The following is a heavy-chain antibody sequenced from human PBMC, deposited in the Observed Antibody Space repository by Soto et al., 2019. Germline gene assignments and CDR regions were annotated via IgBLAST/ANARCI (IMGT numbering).Heavy chain of an antibody. V-gene: IGHV3-21*01. CDR3: ARDGVDPNYYYYYMDV. Sequence: EVQLVESGGGLVKPGGSLRLSCAASGFTFGSYSMNWVRQAPGKGLEWVSSISSSSSYIYYADSVKGRFTISRDNAKNSLYLQMNSLRAEDTAVYYCARDGVDPNYYYYYMDVWGKGTTVTVSS. CDR1: GFTFGSYS. D-gene: IGHD2-15*01. CDR2: ISSSSSYI. J-gene: IGHJ6*03.